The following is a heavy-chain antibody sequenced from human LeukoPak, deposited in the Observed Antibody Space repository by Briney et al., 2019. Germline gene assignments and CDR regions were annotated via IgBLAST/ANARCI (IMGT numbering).Heavy chain of an antibody. CDR3: ARVDSYDYGDYGDFDY. CDR2: MNPNSGNT. V-gene: IGHV1-8*01. Sequence: ASVKVSCKASGYTFTSYDINWVRQATGQGLEWMGWMNPNSGNTGYAQKFQGRVTMTRNTSISTAYKELSSLRSEDTAVYYCARVDSYDYGDYGDFDYWGQGTLVTVSS. J-gene: IGHJ4*02. D-gene: IGHD4-17*01. CDR1: GYTFTSYD.